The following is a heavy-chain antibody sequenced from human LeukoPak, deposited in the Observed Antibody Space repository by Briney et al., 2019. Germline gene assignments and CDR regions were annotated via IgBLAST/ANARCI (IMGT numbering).Heavy chain of an antibody. Sequence: GRTLRLSCADSRFTFSNYDAHWVRQAPANRLKRVSATSHDGRYTYYTDTARGRITMSKDTSNHKQYQQMNSLRSYDMAVYYCEKDAYERDGYGDLLRDFMEVWGRGTTVTGSS. J-gene: IGHJ6*01. CDR3: EKDAYERDGYGDLLRDFMEV. V-gene: IGHV3-30*18. CDR2: TSHDGRYT. CDR1: RFTFSNYD. D-gene: IGHD4-17*01.